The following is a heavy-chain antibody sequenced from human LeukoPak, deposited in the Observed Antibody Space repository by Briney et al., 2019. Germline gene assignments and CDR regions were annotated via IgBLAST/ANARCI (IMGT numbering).Heavy chain of an antibody. J-gene: IGHJ4*02. CDR1: GFTFSSYA. V-gene: IGHV3-23*01. CDR2: IRGSGGGT. Sequence: PGGSLRLSCAASGFTFSSYAMSWVRQAPGKGLEWVSAIRGSGGGTYYADSVKGLFTISRDNSKNTLYLQMNSLRAEDTAVYYGAKDYGDHFIGPLDYWGQGTLVTVSS. CDR3: AKDYGDHFIGPLDY. D-gene: IGHD4-17*01.